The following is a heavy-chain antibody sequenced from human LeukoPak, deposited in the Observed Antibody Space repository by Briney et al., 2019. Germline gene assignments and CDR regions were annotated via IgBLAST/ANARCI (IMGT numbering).Heavy chain of an antibody. Sequence: GASVKVSCKASGYTFTGYYMHWVRQAPGQGLEWMGWINPNSGGTNYAQKFQGRVTMTRDTSISTAYMELSRLRSDDTAVYYCARDSSDYDILTGYYKRGGDYFDYWGQGTLVTVSS. CDR3: ARDSSDYDILTGYYKRGGDYFDY. CDR1: GYTFTGYY. V-gene: IGHV1-2*02. D-gene: IGHD3-9*01. J-gene: IGHJ4*02. CDR2: INPNSGGT.